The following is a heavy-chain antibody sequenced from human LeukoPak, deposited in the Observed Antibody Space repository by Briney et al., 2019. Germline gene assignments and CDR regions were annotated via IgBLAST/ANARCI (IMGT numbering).Heavy chain of an antibody. CDR1: GFTFSSYG. D-gene: IGHD6-25*01. Sequence: PGGSLRLSCAASGFTFSSYGMHWVRQAPGKGLEWVAVIWYDGSNKCYADSVKGRFTISRDNSKNTLYLQMNSLRAEDTAVYYCARDPSIAAAAMFDYWGQGTLVTVSS. CDR3: ARDPSIAAAAMFDY. J-gene: IGHJ4*02. V-gene: IGHV3-33*01. CDR2: IWYDGSNK.